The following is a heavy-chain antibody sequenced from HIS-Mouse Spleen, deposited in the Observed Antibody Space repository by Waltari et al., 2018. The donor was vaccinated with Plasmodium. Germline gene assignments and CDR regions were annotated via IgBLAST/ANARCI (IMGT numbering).Heavy chain of an antibody. CDR2: INHSGST. CDR1: GGSFRGYY. J-gene: IGHJ2*01. V-gene: IGHV4-34*01. CDR3: ARDSGSYGYFDL. D-gene: IGHD1-26*01. Sequence: QVQLQQWGAGLLKPSETLSLTCAVYGGSFRGYYCDWIRQPPGKGLEWIGEINHSGSTNYNPSLKSRVTISVDTSKNQFSLKLSSVTAADTAVYYCARDSGSYGYFDLWGRGTLVTVSS.